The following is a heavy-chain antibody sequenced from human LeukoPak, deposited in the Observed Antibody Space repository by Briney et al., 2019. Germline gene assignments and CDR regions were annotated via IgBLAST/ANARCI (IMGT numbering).Heavy chain of an antibody. Sequence: PGGSLRLSCAASGFMFTNCAFHWVRQAPGKGPEWAATVSYDGKYEFYSDSVKGRFSISRNDSHNTVYLEMNSLRPEDSAVFYCAKVRGPLYYYAVDAWGQGTKVTVSS. D-gene: IGHD1-14*01. V-gene: IGHV3-30*18. CDR3: AKVRGPLYYYAVDA. CDR2: VSYDGKYE. CDR1: GFMFTNCA. J-gene: IGHJ6*02.